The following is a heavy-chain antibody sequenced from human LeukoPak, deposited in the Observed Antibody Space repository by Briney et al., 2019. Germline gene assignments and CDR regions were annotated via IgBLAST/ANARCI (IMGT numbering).Heavy chain of an antibody. CDR3: ARLVGWLQLWGNADRAFDI. CDR1: GDSFSGYY. CDR2: INHIGST. V-gene: IGHV4-34*01. D-gene: IGHD5-24*01. J-gene: IGHJ3*02. Sequence: SETLSLTCAVYGDSFSGYYWSWIRQPPGKGLEWIGEINHIGSTNYNPSLKSRVNISVDTSKNQLSLKLSPVTAADTAVYYCARLVGWLQLWGNADRAFDIWGQGTMVTVSS.